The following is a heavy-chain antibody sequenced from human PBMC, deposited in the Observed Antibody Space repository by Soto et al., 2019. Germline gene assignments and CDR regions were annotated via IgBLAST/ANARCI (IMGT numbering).Heavy chain of an antibody. V-gene: IGHV3-15*07. CDR2: IKSKTDGGTI. CDR1: GFTFNNAW. CDR3: KTDGLAVAVFDH. J-gene: IGHJ4*02. Sequence: GGSLRLSCAASGFTFNNAWMNWVRQAPGKGLEWVGRIKSKTDGGTIDYAAPVKGRFTISRDDSKNTLYLQMNSLKTEDTAVYYCKTDGLAVAVFDHWGQGTLVTVSS. D-gene: IGHD6-19*01.